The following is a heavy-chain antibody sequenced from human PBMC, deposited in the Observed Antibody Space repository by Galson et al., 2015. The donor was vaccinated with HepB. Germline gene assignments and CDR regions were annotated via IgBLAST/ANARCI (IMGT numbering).Heavy chain of an antibody. CDR1: GGTFSSYA. J-gene: IGHJ5*02. Sequence: SVKVSCKASGGTFSSYAISWVRQAPGQGLEWMGGIIPIFGTANYAQKFQGRVTITADESTSTAYMELSSLRSEDTAVYYCAREWNIVVVPAFDPWGQGTLVTVSS. D-gene: IGHD2-2*01. V-gene: IGHV1-69*13. CDR2: IIPIFGTA. CDR3: AREWNIVVVPAFDP.